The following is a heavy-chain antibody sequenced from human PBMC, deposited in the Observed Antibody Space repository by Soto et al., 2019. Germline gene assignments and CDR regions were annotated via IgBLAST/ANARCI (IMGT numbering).Heavy chain of an antibody. CDR1: GFTFSSYA. J-gene: IGHJ6*02. D-gene: IGHD3-9*01. Sequence: EVQLLESGGGLVQPGGSLRLSCAASGFTFSSYAMSWVRQAPGKGLEWVSAISGSGGSTYYADSVKGRFTISRDNSKNPLYLHMNSLRAEDTAVYYCAKPTLSGDYDILTRYSYYYGMDVWGQGTTVTVSS. CDR3: AKPTLSGDYDILTRYSYYYGMDV. CDR2: ISGSGGST. V-gene: IGHV3-23*01.